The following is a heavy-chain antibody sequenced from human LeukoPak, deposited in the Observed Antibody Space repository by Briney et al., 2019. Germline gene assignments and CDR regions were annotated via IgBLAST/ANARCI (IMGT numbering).Heavy chain of an antibody. D-gene: IGHD1-26*01. V-gene: IGHV3-21*01. CDR1: GFTFERYA. Sequence: GGSLRLSCEASGFTFERYAMNWVRQAPRKGLEWVSSIDTSGNYKYYAVSVKGRITISRDNARNSLYLHMNSLRAKDTAVYYCARDEVGGSYAYWGQGTLVTVSS. J-gene: IGHJ4*02. CDR2: IDTSGNYK. CDR3: ARDEVGGSYAY.